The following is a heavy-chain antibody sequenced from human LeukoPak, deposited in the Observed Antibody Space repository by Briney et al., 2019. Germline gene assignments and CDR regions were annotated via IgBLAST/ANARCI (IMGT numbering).Heavy chain of an antibody. CDR3: ARVTPRYFDWSD. CDR1: GYTFTGYY. D-gene: IGHD3-9*01. Sequence: ASVKVSCKASGYTFTGYYLHWVRQPPGQGLEWMGWTNPNSGGTNNPQKFQGRVTMTRDTSISTGYMEVSRLRSDDTAVYYCARVTPRYFDWSDWGQGTLVTVSS. CDR2: TNPNSGGT. V-gene: IGHV1-2*02. J-gene: IGHJ4*02.